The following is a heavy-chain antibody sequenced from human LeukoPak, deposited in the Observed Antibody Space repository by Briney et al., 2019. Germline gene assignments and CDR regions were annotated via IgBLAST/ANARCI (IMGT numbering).Heavy chain of an antibody. CDR1: GFTFSSYY. CDR2: ISSNGDRT. J-gene: IGHJ4*02. V-gene: IGHV3-64D*06. CDR3: VKSNWD. Sequence: PGGSLRLSCSASGFTFSSYYMHWVRQAPGQGLEYIATISSNGDRTNYADSMKGRLAISRDNSKNTLYLQMSSVRAEDTAVSYCVKSNWDWGQGTLVTVSS. D-gene: IGHD7-27*01.